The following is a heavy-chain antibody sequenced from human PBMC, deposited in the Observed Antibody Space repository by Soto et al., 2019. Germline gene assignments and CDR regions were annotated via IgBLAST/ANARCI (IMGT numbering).Heavy chain of an antibody. D-gene: IGHD1-1*01. CDR3: ARDPRSGGTTSDWFDP. CDR1: GYTFTSYG. CDR2: ISAYNGNT. J-gene: IGHJ5*02. V-gene: IGHV1-18*01. Sequence: GGSVKVSCKASGYTFTSYGISWVRQGPGQGLEWMGWISAYNGNTNYAQKLQGRVTMTTDTSTSTAYMELRSLRSDDTAVYYCARDPRSGGTTSDWFDPWGQGTLVTVSS.